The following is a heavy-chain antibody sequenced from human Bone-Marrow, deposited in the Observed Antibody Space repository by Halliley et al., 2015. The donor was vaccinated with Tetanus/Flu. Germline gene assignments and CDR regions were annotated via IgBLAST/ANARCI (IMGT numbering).Heavy chain of an antibody. D-gene: IGHD5-18*01. CDR3: ARDGLVDTTMPLAY. Sequence: VSYIIATSNYLNYADSVKGRFTISRDNAKNTLYLQMDSLRADDTAVYYCARDGLVDTTMPLAYWGQGTLVTVSS. V-gene: IGHV3-11*05. J-gene: IGHJ4*02. CDR2: IIATSNYL.